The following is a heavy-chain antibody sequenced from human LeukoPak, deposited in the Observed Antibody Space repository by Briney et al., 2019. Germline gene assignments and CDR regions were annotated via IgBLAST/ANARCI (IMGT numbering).Heavy chain of an antibody. CDR3: AKDQYCTSTSCYVGY. J-gene: IGHJ4*02. CDR2: INVSGGST. Sequence: GGSLRLSCAASGFTFSDYAMSWVRQAPGKGLEWVSGINVSGGSTFYADSVRGRFTISRDNSKNTLYLQMNSLRAEDTAVYYCAKDQYCTSTSCYVGYWGQGTLVTVSS. D-gene: IGHD2-2*01. V-gene: IGHV3-23*01. CDR1: GFTFSDYA.